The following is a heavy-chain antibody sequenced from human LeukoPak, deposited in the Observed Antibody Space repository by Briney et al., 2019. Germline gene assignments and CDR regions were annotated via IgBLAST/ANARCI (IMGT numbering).Heavy chain of an antibody. J-gene: IGHJ5*01. CDR2: ISSTGSN. V-gene: IGHV4-59*08. D-gene: IGHD3-10*01. CDR1: GDSISNNY. Sequence: PSETLSFTCTVSGDSISNNYWNWIRQPPGKGLEWIGYISSTGSNDYNPSLKSRVTISVDTSRNLFSLRLTSVTAADTAVYYCGRHFTGTSGNYYTDSWGQGTLVTVSS. CDR3: GRHFTGTSGNYYTDS.